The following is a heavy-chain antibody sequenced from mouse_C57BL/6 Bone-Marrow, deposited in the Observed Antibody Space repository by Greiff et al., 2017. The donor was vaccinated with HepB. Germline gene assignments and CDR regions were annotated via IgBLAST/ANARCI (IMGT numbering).Heavy chain of an antibody. CDR2: IYIGNGYT. V-gene: IGHV1-58*01. Sequence: EVKLMESGAELVRPGSSVKMSCKTSGYTFTSYGINWVKQRPGQGLEWIGYIYIGNGYTEYNEKFKGKATLTSDTSSSTAYMQLSSLTSEDSAIYFCARDTTVVDYWYFDVWGTGTTVTVSS. D-gene: IGHD1-1*01. J-gene: IGHJ1*03. CDR3: ARDTTVVDYWYFDV. CDR1: GYTFTSYG.